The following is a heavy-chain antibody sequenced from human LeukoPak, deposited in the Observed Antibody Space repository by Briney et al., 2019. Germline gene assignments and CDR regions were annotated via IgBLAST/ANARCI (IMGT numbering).Heavy chain of an antibody. CDR3: ARAEVSPFGEDNAFDV. Sequence: SQTLSLTCAISGDSVSSNSAAWNWIRQSPSRGLEWLGRTYYRSKWYNDYAVSVKSRITINPDTSKNQFSLQLNSVTPEDTAVYYCARAEVSPFGEDNAFDVWGQGTMVTVSS. D-gene: IGHD3-10*01. J-gene: IGHJ3*01. V-gene: IGHV6-1*01. CDR1: GDSVSSNSAA. CDR2: TYYRSKWYN.